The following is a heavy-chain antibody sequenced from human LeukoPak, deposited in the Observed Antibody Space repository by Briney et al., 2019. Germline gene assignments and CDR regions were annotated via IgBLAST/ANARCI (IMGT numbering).Heavy chain of an antibody. Sequence: SETLSLTCTVSGGSISSYYWSWIRQPPGKGLEWIGYIYYSGSTNYNPSLKSRVTISVDTSKNQFSLKLSPVTAADTAVYYCARTGINFDYWGQGTLVTVSS. D-gene: IGHD1-14*01. CDR3: ARTGINFDY. V-gene: IGHV4-59*08. CDR1: GGSISSYY. J-gene: IGHJ4*02. CDR2: IYYSGST.